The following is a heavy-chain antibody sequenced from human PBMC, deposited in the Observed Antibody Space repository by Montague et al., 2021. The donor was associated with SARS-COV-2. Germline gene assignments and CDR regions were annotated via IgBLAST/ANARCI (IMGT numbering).Heavy chain of an antibody. CDR2: IDYSGST. CDR1: GGSISTYY. Sequence: SETLSLTCTVSGGSISTYYWNWIRQFPGKGLEWIGYIDYSGSTNYNPSLQSRVIISVDTSKNQFSLKLSSVTAADTAVYYCARGTEYGSGIYSHYYYDHWGQGTLVTVSS. J-gene: IGHJ4*02. V-gene: IGHV4-59*12. D-gene: IGHD3-10*01. CDR3: ARGTEYGSGIYSHYYYDH.